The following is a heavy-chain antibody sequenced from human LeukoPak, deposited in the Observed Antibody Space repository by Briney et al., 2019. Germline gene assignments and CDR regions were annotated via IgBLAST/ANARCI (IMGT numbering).Heavy chain of an antibody. J-gene: IGHJ4*02. D-gene: IGHD6-13*01. CDR2: IIPIFGTS. CDR1: GGTFSNYA. Sequence: ASVKVSCNASGGTFSNYAISWVRQAPGQWLQWMGGIIPIFGTSNYAQKFQGRVTISADESTSTAYMELSSLRFEDTAVYYCARGTLAAIRLGYFDYWGQGTLVTVSS. V-gene: IGHV1-69*13. CDR3: ARGTLAAIRLGYFDY.